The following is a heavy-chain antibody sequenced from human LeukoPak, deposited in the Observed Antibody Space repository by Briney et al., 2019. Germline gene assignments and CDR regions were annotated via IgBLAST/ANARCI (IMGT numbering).Heavy chain of an antibody. D-gene: IGHD5-24*01. V-gene: IGHV4-39*07. CDR3: ARGGGMGHCYYYMDV. J-gene: IGHJ6*03. CDR2: IYYSGST. CDR1: GGSISISSYY. Sequence: PSETLSLTCTVSGGSISISSYYWGWHRQPPGRGREGVGSIYYSGSTYYNPSLNSRAPISVDTSKNQFSLKLRSVTAADTAVYHCARGGGMGHCYYYMDVWGKGTTVTISS.